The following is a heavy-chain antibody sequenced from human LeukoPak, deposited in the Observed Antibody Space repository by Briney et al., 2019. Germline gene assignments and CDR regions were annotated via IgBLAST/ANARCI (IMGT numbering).Heavy chain of an antibody. J-gene: IGHJ4*02. CDR2: INDSGST. Sequence: PSETLSLTCAVYGGSFSGHYWSWIRQPPGKGLEWIGEINDSGSTNYNPSLKSRVTISVDTSKNQFSLKLSSVTAADTAVYYCARGGYSYVPYDYWGQGTLVTVSS. D-gene: IGHD5-18*01. V-gene: IGHV4-34*01. CDR3: ARGGYSYVPYDY. CDR1: GGSFSGHY.